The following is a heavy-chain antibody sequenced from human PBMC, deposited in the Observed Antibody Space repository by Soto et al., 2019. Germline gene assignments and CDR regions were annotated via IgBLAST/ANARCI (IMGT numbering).Heavy chain of an antibody. D-gene: IGHD4-17*01. CDR1: GYTFTSYD. V-gene: IGHV1-8*01. CDR2: MNPNSGNT. J-gene: IGHJ5*02. CDR3: ARGIKYGAYSRWFDP. Sequence: ASVKVSCKASGYTFTSYDINWVRQATGQGLEYLGWMNPNSGNTAYVQKFQGRVTMTWDTSITTTYMELSSLRSEDTAVYFCARGIKYGAYSRWFDPWGQGTLVTVSS.